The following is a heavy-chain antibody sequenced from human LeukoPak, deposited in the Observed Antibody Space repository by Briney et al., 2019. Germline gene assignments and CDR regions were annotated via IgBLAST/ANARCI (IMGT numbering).Heavy chain of an antibody. V-gene: IGHV4-61*02. CDR3: AIENGMITFGGVIATFDY. J-gene: IGHJ4*02. D-gene: IGHD3-16*02. CDR2: IYTSGST. Sequence: IPSQTLSLTCTVSGGSISSGSYYWSWIRQPAGEGLEWIGRIYTSGSTNYNPSLKSRVTISVDTSKNQFSLKLSSVTAADTAVYYCAIENGMITFGGVIATFDYWGQGTLVTVSS. CDR1: GGSISSGSYY.